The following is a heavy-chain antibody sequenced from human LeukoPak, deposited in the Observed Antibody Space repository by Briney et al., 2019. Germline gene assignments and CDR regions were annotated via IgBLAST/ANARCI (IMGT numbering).Heavy chain of an antibody. V-gene: IGHV3-7*01. J-gene: IGHJ4*02. CDR1: GFTFSSYW. CDR2: IQQHGSEK. Sequence: GGSLRLSCAASGFTFSSYWMSWVRQAPGKGLEWVANIQQHGSEKFYVDSVKGRFTISRDDASNSLYLQMNSLRAEDTAVYYRARQHDYADYWGQGTLVTVSS. CDR3: ARQHDYADY. D-gene: IGHD2-21*01.